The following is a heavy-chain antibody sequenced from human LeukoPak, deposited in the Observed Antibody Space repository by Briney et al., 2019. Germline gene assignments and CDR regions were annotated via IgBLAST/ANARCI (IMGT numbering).Heavy chain of an antibody. Sequence: PGGSLRLSCAASGFTFSSYAMHWVRQAPGKGLEWVAVISYDGSNKYYADSVKGRFTISRDNSKNTLYLQMNSLRAEDKAVYYCARDVVDYASSGYYSSFDYWGQGTLVTVSS. J-gene: IGHJ4*02. CDR1: GFTFSSYA. CDR2: ISYDGSNK. D-gene: IGHD3-22*01. CDR3: ARDVVDYASSGYYSSFDY. V-gene: IGHV3-30-3*01.